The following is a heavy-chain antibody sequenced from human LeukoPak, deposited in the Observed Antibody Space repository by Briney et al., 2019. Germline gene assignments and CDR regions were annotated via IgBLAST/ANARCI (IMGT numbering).Heavy chain of an antibody. CDR2: FYPEDGET. CDR3: AIPHYLNYGDYESNAFDI. CDR1: GYTLTELS. D-gene: IGHD4-17*01. Sequence: ASVNVSCKVSGYTLTELSMHWVRQAPGKGLEWMGGFYPEDGETIYAQKFQGRVTMTEDTSTDTAYMELSSLRSEDTAVYYCAIPHYLNYGDYESNAFDIWGQGTMVTVSS. J-gene: IGHJ3*02. V-gene: IGHV1-24*01.